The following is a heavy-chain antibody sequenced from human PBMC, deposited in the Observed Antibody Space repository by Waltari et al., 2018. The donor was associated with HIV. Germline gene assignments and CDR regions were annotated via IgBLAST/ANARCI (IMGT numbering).Heavy chain of an antibody. CDR1: GGSFRGYS. CDR2: INHSGGT. Sequence: QVQLQQWGAGLLKPLETLSLTCAVSGGSFRGYSWSWIRQSPGKGLEWIGEINHSGGTNSNPSLKSRVTMSIDTSKSHFSLKLSSVNAADTAVYFCARGSSGWRFDYWGQGTLVTVS. V-gene: IGHV4-34*01. J-gene: IGHJ4*02. D-gene: IGHD6-19*01. CDR3: ARGSSGWRFDY.